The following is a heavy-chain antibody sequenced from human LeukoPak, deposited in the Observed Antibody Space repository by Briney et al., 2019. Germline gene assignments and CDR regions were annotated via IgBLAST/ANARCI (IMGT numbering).Heavy chain of an antibody. D-gene: IGHD1-26*01. J-gene: IGHJ6*03. CDR3: ARIGGSFYFYYYMDV. Sequence: SETLSLTCTVSGGSLRSSTYNWGWICQPPGKGLEWIGSIHYTGSTYYNPSLKSRVTISVDTSKNQVSLKLSSVTAADTAVYYCARIGGSFYFYYYMDVWGKGTTVTVSS. CDR1: GGSLRSSTYN. CDR2: IHYTGST. V-gene: IGHV4-39*07.